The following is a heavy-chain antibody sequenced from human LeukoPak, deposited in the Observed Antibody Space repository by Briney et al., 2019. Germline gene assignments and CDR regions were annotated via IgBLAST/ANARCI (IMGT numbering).Heavy chain of an antibody. CDR2: IRYDGSNK. V-gene: IGHV3-30*02. J-gene: IGHJ4*02. CDR3: TGNYYGSGSYADFDY. Sequence: GGSLRLSCAASGFTFSSYGMHWVRQAPGKGLEWVAFIRYDGSNKYYADSVKGRFSISRDNSKNTLYLQMDSLKTEDTAVYYCTGNYYGSGSYADFDYWGQGTLVTVSS. CDR1: GFTFSSYG. D-gene: IGHD3-10*01.